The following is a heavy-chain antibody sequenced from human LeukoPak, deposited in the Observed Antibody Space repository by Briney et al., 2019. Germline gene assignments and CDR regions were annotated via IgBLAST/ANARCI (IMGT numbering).Heavy chain of an antibody. J-gene: IGHJ4*02. CDR1: GFTFDDYA. D-gene: IGHD1-26*01. V-gene: IGHV3-43D*03. Sequence: GGSLRPSCAASGFTFDDYAIHWVRQAPGKGLEWVSLISRDGDLTYYADSVKGRFTISRDNSKNSLYLQMNSLRAEDTALYYCARGGGLLSSFDYWGQGTLVTVSS. CDR2: ISRDGDLT. CDR3: ARGGGLLSSFDY.